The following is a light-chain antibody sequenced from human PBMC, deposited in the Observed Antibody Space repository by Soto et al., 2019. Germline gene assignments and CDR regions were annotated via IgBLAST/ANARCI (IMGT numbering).Light chain of an antibody. CDR3: QQYGSSGT. V-gene: IGKV3-20*01. Sequence: EIVLTQSPATLSLSPGERATLSCRASQSFIIKLSWYQQQPGQAPRLLIYGASNRATGIPDRFSGSGSGTDFTLTISRLEPEDFAVYYCQQYGSSGTFGQGTKVDI. J-gene: IGKJ1*01. CDR1: QSFIIK. CDR2: GAS.